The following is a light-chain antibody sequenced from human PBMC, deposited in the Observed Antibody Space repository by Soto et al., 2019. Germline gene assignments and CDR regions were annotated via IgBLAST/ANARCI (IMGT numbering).Light chain of an antibody. V-gene: IGKV1-39*01. CDR1: QSISTH. Sequence: DIQMTQSPSSLSASVGDRVSITCRASQSISTHLSWYQHKPGKAPKRLLYAASSLQTWVPSRFTGSGSGTDFTLTISSLQPEEFATYYCPQSYTSCWTFEQGTKVEIK. CDR3: PQSYTSCWT. CDR2: AAS. J-gene: IGKJ1*01.